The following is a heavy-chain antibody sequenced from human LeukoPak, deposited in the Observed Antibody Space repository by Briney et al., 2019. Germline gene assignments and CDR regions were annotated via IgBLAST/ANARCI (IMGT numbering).Heavy chain of an antibody. CDR3: ASFREIWEGDSSGYYFNAFDI. CDR2: IIPIFGTA. D-gene: IGHD3-22*01. CDR1: GGTFSSYA. V-gene: IGHV1-69*13. Sequence: GASVKVSCKASGGTFSSYAISWVRQAPGQGLEWMAGIIPIFGTANYAQKFQGRVTITADESTSTAYMELSSLRSEDTAVYYCASFREIWEGDSSGYYFNAFDIWGQGTMVTVSS. J-gene: IGHJ3*02.